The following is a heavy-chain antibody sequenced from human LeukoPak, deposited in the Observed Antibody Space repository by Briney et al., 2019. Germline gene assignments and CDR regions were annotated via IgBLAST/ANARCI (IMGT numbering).Heavy chain of an antibody. CDR2: ISSSGSTI. CDR1: GFTFSSYE. CDR3: ARDAGYSYGYADY. D-gene: IGHD5-18*01. V-gene: IGHV3-48*03. J-gene: IGHJ4*02. Sequence: GGSLRLSCAASGFTFSSYEMNWVRQAPGKGLEWVSYISSSGSTIYYADSVKGRFTISRDNAKSSLYLQMNSLRAEDTAVYYCARDAGYSYGYADYWGQGTLVTVSS.